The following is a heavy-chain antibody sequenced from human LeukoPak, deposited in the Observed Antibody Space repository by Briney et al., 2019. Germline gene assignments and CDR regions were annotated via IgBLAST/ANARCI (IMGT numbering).Heavy chain of an antibody. CDR2: ISSSSSYI. CDR3: ARGDDYVWGSYRHLDY. CDR1: GFTFSSYA. V-gene: IGHV3-21*01. J-gene: IGHJ4*02. Sequence: GGSLRLSCAASGFTFSSYAMSWVRQAPGKGLEWVSSISSSSSYIYYADSVKGRFTISRDNAKNSLYLQMNSLRAEDTAVYYCARGDDYVWGSYRHLDYWGQGTLVTVSS. D-gene: IGHD3-16*02.